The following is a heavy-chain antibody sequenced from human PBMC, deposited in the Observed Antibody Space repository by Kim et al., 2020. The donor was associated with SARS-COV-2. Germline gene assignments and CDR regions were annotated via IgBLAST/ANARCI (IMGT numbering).Heavy chain of an antibody. CDR1: GGTFSSYA. Sequence: SVKVSCKASGGTFSSYAISWVRQAPGQGLEWMGGIIPIFGTANYAQKFQGRVTITADESTSTAYMELSSLRSEDTAVYYCARAVNEVLPKEMATIRVRQYYFDYWGQGTLVTVSS. V-gene: IGHV1-69*13. D-gene: IGHD5-12*01. CDR3: ARAVNEVLPKEMATIRVRQYYFDY. CDR2: IIPIFGTA. J-gene: IGHJ4*02.